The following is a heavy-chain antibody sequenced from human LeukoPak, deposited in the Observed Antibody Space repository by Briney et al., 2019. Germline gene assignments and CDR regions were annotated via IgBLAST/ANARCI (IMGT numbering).Heavy chain of an antibody. D-gene: IGHD6-6*01. V-gene: IGHV3-30*04. CDR3: AREYSSSSDYYYYGMDV. CDR1: GITFSSYA. CDR2: ITFDGSNK. Sequence: GFLRLFCAASGITFSSYAKHRVRPAPGQGVEGVAGITFDGSNKYYADSVKGRFTISRDNSKNTLYLQMNSLRAEDTAVFYCAREYSSSSDYYYYGMDVWGQGTTVTVSS. J-gene: IGHJ6*02.